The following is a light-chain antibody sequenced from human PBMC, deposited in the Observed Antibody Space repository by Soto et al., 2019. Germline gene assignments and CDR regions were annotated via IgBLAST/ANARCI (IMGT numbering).Light chain of an antibody. CDR1: QTFNNNY. Sequence: EVVLTQSPATLSFSTGGRATLSCRPSQTFNNNYVPLYQEKPGQAPKLLIVRASNKATCIPDSFSGSASGTEFILPIRALPPEDSGPTHCHQHGGTPETLGQGTKVDMK. V-gene: IGKV3-20*01. J-gene: IGKJ1*01. CDR2: RAS. CDR3: HQHGGTPET.